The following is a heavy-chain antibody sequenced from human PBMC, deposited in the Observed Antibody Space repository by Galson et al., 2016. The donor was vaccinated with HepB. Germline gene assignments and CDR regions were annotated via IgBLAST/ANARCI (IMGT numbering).Heavy chain of an antibody. CDR2: IDPSDSHT. CDR3: ARQTPMNGPNFDY. Sequence: QSGAEVKKPGEPMRISCKAFGYSYTSYWITWVRQMPEKGLEWMGRIDPSDSHTRYSPSLQGHVTISADKSISTAYLRWSSLKASDTATYYCARQTPMNGPNFDYWGQGTLVTVSS. D-gene: IGHD3-22*01. J-gene: IGHJ4*02. V-gene: IGHV5-10-1*01. CDR1: GYSYTSYW.